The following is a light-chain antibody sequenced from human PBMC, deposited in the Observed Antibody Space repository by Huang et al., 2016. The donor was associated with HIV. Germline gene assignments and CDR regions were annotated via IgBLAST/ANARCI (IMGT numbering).Light chain of an antibody. CDR3: QQSYTATWT. Sequence: GDRVTITCRASQTMNNFLNWYQQRPGKAPELLIYSGSSLQRGVPSRFSGSGSGTDFTLTISSLQPEDCATYFCQQSYTATWTFGQGTVVNI. V-gene: IGKV1-39*01. J-gene: IGKJ1*01. CDR2: SGS. CDR1: QTMNNF.